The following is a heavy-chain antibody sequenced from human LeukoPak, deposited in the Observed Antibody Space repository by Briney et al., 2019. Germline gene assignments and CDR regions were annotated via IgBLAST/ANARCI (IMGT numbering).Heavy chain of an antibody. J-gene: IGHJ6*02. CDR3: ARGGGLDV. Sequence: GGSLRLSCAASGFIFSSYWMNWARQAPGKGLEWVASINHNGNVNYYVYSVKGRFTISRDNAKNSLYLQMSNLRAEDTAVYFCARGGGLDVWGQGATVTVSS. CDR1: GFIFSSYW. V-gene: IGHV3-7*03. D-gene: IGHD3-16*01. CDR2: INHNGNVN.